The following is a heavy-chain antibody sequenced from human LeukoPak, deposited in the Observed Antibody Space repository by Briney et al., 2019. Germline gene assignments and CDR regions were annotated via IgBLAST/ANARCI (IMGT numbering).Heavy chain of an antibody. D-gene: IGHD3-9*01. CDR3: ARDYQVYYDILTGPSYFDY. J-gene: IGHJ4*02. Sequence: SSYIYYADSVKGRFTISRDNAKNPLYLQMNSLRAEDTAVYYCARDYQVYYDILTGPSYFDYWGQGTLVTVSS. CDR2: SSYI. V-gene: IGHV3-21*01.